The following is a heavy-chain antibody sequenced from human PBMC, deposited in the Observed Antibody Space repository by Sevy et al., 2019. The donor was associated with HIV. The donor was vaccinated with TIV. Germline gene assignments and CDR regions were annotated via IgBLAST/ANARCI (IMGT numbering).Heavy chain of an antibody. J-gene: IGHJ4*02. V-gene: IGHV3-7*01. D-gene: IGHD4-17*01. Sequence: GGSLRLSCTASGFTFSDYWMSWVRQAPGNGLEWVANIKQDGSDKHYVDSVKGRFTISRDNAKNSLYLQMNSLRAGDTAVYYCARGVTTVTPFDYSGQGTLVTVSS. CDR2: IKQDGSDK. CDR1: GFTFSDYW. CDR3: ARGVTTVTPFDY.